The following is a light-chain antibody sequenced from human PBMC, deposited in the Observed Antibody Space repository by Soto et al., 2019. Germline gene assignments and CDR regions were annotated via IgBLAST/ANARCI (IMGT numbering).Light chain of an antibody. J-gene: IGLJ2*01. Sequence: QSALTQPASVSGSPGXSXTXXXXXXXXXXGGYTYVFCYQQHPGKAPKLMIYDVSNRPSGVSNRFSGSKSGNTASLTISGLQAEDEADYYCSSYTSSSTLVVFGGGTKLTVL. CDR3: SSYTSSSTLVV. V-gene: IGLV2-14*01. CDR1: XXXXGGYTY. CDR2: DVS.